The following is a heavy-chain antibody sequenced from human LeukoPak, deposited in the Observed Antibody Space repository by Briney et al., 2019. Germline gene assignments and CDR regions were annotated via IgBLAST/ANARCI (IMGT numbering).Heavy chain of an antibody. CDR1: GGSIGSYY. Sequence: SETLSLTCSVSGGSIGSYYWSWIRQPPGKGLEWIGYIYYSGSTNYNPSLKSRVTISVDTSKNQFSLKLSSVTAADTAVYYCARAVRTYYYDSSGYYGFDYWGQGTLVTVSS. CDR2: IYYSGST. D-gene: IGHD3-22*01. J-gene: IGHJ4*02. CDR3: ARAVRTYYYDSSGYYGFDY. V-gene: IGHV4-59*01.